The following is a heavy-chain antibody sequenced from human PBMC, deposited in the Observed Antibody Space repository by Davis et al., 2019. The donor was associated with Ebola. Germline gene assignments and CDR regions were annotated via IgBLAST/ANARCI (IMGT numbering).Heavy chain of an antibody. Sequence: HTGGSLRLSCAATGFTFSNYGMHWVRQAPGKGLVWVSRSNSDGSSTTYADSVKGRFTISRDNAKNTLYLQMNSLRAGDTAVYYCTGTVAGVDYWGQGTLVTVSS. J-gene: IGHJ4*02. CDR2: SNSDGSST. V-gene: IGHV3-74*01. D-gene: IGHD6-19*01. CDR3: TGTVAGVDY. CDR1: GFTFSNYG.